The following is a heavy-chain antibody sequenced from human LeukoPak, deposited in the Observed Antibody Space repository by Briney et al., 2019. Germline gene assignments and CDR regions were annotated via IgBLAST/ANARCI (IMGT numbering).Heavy chain of an antibody. J-gene: IGHJ5*02. CDR3: ARIPVYGGNLFNWFDP. V-gene: IGHV1-2*02. D-gene: IGHD4-23*01. Sequence: GASVKVSCTASGYTFTGYFMHWVRQAPGQGLEWMGWINPNSGGTNYAQKFQGRVTMTRDTSISTAYMELSRLRSDDTAVYYCARIPVYGGNLFNWFDPWGQGTLVTVSS. CDR2: INPNSGGT. CDR1: GYTFTGYF.